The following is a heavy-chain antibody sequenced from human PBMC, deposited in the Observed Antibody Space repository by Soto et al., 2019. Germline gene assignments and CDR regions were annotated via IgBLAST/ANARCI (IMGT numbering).Heavy chain of an antibody. D-gene: IGHD6-19*01. CDR1: GGSISSSSYY. CDR2: IYYSGST. V-gene: IGHV4-39*01. Sequence: SETLSLTCTVSGGSISSSSYYWGWIRQPPGKGLEWIGSIYYSGSTYYNPSLKSRVTISVDTSKNQFSLKLSSATAADTAVYYCARLFRSGWYTAFDYWGQGTLVTVSS. CDR3: ARLFRSGWYTAFDY. J-gene: IGHJ4*02.